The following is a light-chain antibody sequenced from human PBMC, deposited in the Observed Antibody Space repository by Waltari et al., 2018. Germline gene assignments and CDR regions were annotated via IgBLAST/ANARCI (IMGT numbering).Light chain of an antibody. CDR3: LQHKAVPLT. CDR1: QSLLHTDGFTY. J-gene: IGKJ4*01. Sequence: DLVMTQTPLSLPVTPGEPASISCKSSQSLLHTDGFTYLDWYLQKPGQSPQLLIYGGSNRASGVPDRFSGSGSGTDFTLKITKVEAEDVGVYYCLQHKAVPLTFGGGTKVEIK. V-gene: IGKV2-40*01. CDR2: GGS.